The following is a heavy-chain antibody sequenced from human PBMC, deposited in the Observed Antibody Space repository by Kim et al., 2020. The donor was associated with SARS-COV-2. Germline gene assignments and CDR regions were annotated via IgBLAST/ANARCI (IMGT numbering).Heavy chain of an antibody. Sequence: SETLSLTCTVSGGSFNTYYWSWIRQPPGKGLEWIGYIFYSGSTNYNPSLKSRVTISVDTSKNQFSLRLSSVTAADTAVYYCASTIAAAGQYYNWFDPWGQGTLVTVSS. J-gene: IGHJ5*02. CDR1: GGSFNTYY. CDR3: ASTIAAAGQYYNWFDP. V-gene: IGHV4-59*08. CDR2: IFYSGST. D-gene: IGHD6-13*01.